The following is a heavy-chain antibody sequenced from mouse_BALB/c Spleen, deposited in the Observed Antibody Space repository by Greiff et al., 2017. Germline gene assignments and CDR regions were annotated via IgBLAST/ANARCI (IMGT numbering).Heavy chain of an antibody. V-gene: IGHV5-6-5*01. Sequence: DVMLVESGGGLVKPGGSLKLSCAASGFTFSSYAMSWVRQTPEKRLEWVASISSGGSTYYPDSVKGRFTISRDNARNILYLQMSSLRSEDTAMYYCARGSYRYDVRFAYWGQGTLVTVSA. CDR3: ARGSYRYDVRFAY. J-gene: IGHJ3*01. D-gene: IGHD2-14*01. CDR2: ISSGGST. CDR1: GFTFSSYA.